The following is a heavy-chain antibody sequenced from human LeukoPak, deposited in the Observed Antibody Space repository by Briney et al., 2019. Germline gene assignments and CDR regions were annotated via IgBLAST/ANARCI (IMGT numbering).Heavy chain of an antibody. Sequence: GGSLRLSCAASGFTFSSYSMNWVRQAPGKGLEWVSSISSSSSYIYYADSVKGRFTISRDNAKNSLYLQMNSLRAEDTAVYYCARLSRPDYYYYYGMDVWGQGTTVTVSS. J-gene: IGHJ6*02. CDR2: ISSSSSYI. D-gene: IGHD4/OR15-4a*01. V-gene: IGHV3-21*01. CDR1: GFTFSSYS. CDR3: ARLSRPDYYYYYGMDV.